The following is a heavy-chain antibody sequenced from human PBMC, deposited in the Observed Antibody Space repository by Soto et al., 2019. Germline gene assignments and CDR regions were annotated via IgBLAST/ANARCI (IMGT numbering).Heavy chain of an antibody. D-gene: IGHD4-17*01. J-gene: IGHJ4*02. Sequence: QVQLVQSGAEVKKPGASVKVSCKASGYTFTRYDINWGRQATGQGLEWMGWMNPNSSNTGYAQKFQGRVTMTRNTSISTAYMVLSSLTSEDTAVYYCASFPNDCGDRHWGQGSMVTVSS. CDR1: GYTFTRYD. CDR2: MNPNSSNT. V-gene: IGHV1-8*01. CDR3: ASFPNDCGDRH.